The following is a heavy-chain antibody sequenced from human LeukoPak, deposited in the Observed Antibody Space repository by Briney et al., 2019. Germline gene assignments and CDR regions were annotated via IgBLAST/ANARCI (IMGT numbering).Heavy chain of an antibody. J-gene: IGHJ4*02. V-gene: IGHV3-23*01. D-gene: IGHD3-10*01. CDR1: GFTFSSYA. CDR3: ASSRRLGGTFDY. CDR2: ISGSGGST. Sequence: GGSLRLSCAASGFTFSSYAMSWVRQAPGKGLEWVSAISGSGGSTYYADSVKGRFTISRDNSKNTLYLQMNSLRAEDTAVYYCASSRRLGGTFDYGGQGPLVPSPQ.